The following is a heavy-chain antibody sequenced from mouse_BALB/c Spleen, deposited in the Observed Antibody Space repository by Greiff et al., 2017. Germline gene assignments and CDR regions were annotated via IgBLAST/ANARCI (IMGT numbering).Heavy chain of an antibody. CDR1: GFTFSSYA. Sequence: EVKLVESGGGLVKPGGSLKLSCAASGFTFSSYAMSWVRQTPEKRLEWVATISSGGSYTYYPDSVKGRFTISRDNAKNTLYLQMSSLRSEDTAMYYCARHGDYGYDEADWGQGTLVTVSA. D-gene: IGHD2-2*01. CDR3: ARHGDYGYDEAD. J-gene: IGHJ3*01. V-gene: IGHV5-9-3*01. CDR2: ISSGGSYT.